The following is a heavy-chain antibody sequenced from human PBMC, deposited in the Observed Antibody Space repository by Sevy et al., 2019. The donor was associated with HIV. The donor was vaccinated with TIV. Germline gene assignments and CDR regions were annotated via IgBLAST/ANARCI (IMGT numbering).Heavy chain of an antibody. J-gene: IGHJ6*02. CDR1: GFTFGDFA. CDR2: IRSKDYGGTT. V-gene: IGHV3-49*03. Sequence: GGSLRLSCTTSGFTFGDFAMSWFRQAPGKGLEWVGFIRSKDYGGTTEYAASVKGRFTISRDDSKNIVHMQMNSLKTEDTAVYFCTRDGGGGNILASYYYYDMDVWGQGTTVTVSS. CDR3: TRDGGGGNILASYYYYDMDV. D-gene: IGHD2-21*01.